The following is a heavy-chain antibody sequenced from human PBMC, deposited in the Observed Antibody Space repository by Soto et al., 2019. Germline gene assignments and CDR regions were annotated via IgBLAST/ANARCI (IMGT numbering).Heavy chain of an antibody. CDR2: INPNSGGT. J-gene: IGHJ6*02. V-gene: IGHV1-2*04. CDR3: ARDRITMVRGVYYGMDV. Sequence: QVQLVQSGAEVKKPGASVKVSCKASGYTFTGYYMHWVRQAPGQGLEWMGWINPNSGGTNYAQKCQGWVTMTRDTSISTAYMELSRLRSDDTAVYYCARDRITMVRGVYYGMDVWGQGTTVTVSS. CDR1: GYTFTGYY. D-gene: IGHD3-10*01.